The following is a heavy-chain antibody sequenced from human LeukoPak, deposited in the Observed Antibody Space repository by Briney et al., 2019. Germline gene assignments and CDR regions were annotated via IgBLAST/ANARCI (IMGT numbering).Heavy chain of an antibody. V-gene: IGHV3-23*01. CDR1: GFTFSSYA. CDR2: ISGSGGST. CDR3: AISYDFWSGYYNGGIDY. D-gene: IGHD3-3*01. Sequence: GGSLRLPCAASGFTFSSYAMSWVRQAPGKGLEWVSAISGSGGSTYYADSVKGRFTISRDNSKNTLYLQMNSLRAEDTAVYYCAISYDFWSGYYNGGIDYWGQGTLVTVSS. J-gene: IGHJ4*02.